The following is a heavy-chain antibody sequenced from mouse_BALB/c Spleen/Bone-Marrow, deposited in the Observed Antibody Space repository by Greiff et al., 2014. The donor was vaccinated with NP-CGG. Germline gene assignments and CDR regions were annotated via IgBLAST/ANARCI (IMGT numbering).Heavy chain of an antibody. Sequence: VMLVESGPGLVAPSQSLSITCTVSGFSLTGYGVNWVRQPPGKGLEWLGMIWGDGSTDYNSALKSRLSSSKDNSKSQVFLKMNSLQTDDTARYYCARGEDYDDYYAMDYWGQGTSVTVSS. D-gene: IGHD2-4*01. V-gene: IGHV2-6-7*01. J-gene: IGHJ4*01. CDR1: GFSLTGYG. CDR2: IWGDGST. CDR3: ARGEDYDDYYAMDY.